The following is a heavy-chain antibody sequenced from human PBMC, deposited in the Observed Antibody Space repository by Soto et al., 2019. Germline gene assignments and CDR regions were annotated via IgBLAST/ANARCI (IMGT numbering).Heavy chain of an antibody. CDR3: ARGHYDILTGYYNGYFDY. CDR1: GGSISSGGYS. J-gene: IGHJ4*02. Sequence: PSETLSLTCAVSGGSISSGGYSWSWIRQPPGKGLEWIGYIYHGGSTYYNPSLKSRVTISVDRSKNQFSLKLSSVTAADTAVYYCARGHYDILTGYYNGYFDYWGQGTLVTVSS. V-gene: IGHV4-30-2*01. CDR2: IYHGGST. D-gene: IGHD3-9*01.